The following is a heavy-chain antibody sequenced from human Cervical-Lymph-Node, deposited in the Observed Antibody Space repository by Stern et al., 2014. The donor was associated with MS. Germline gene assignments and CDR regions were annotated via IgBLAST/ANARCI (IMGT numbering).Heavy chain of an antibody. Sequence: EMQLVESGGGLVQPGGSLRLSCVASGFTFQNFAMTWVRQAPGKGLEWISGSGSDGATNYADSVRGRFTISRDNSKNTLYLQMNSLRAEDTAVYYCGKDLYYWSADSWGQGSLVTVSS. CDR2: SGSDGAT. D-gene: IGHD3-3*01. V-gene: IGHV3-23*04. J-gene: IGHJ4*02. CDR3: GKDLYYWSADS. CDR1: GFTFQNFA.